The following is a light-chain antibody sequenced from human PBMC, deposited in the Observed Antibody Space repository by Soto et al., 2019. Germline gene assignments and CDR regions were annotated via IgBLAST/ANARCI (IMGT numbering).Light chain of an antibody. Sequence: EIVMTQSPATLSVSPGERAALSCRASQSVSGNLAWYKQTPGQTTKLLIYGAYTRDTGIPARLSGSGFGTEFTLTISSLKSEDFAVYYCQQYNYRPPAFGQGTRLEIK. V-gene: IGKV3-15*01. J-gene: IGKJ5*01. CDR1: QSVSGN. CDR2: GAY. CDR3: QQYNYRPPA.